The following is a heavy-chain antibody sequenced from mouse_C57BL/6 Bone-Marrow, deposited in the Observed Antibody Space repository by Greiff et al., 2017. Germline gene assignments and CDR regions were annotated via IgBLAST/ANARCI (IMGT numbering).Heavy chain of an antibody. CDR1: GYTFTSYW. Sequence: QVQLQQPGAELVRPGSSVKLSCKASGYTFTSYWMHWVQQRPIQGLEWIGHIDPSDSETHYNQKFKDKATFTVDKSSSTAYMQLSSLTSEDTAVYYCALHSTTGVATDWDLDDWGKGTTVTVSS. CDR2: IDPSDSET. CDR3: ALHSTTGVATDWDLDD. V-gene: IGHV1-52*01. J-gene: IGHJ1*03. D-gene: IGHD1-1*01.